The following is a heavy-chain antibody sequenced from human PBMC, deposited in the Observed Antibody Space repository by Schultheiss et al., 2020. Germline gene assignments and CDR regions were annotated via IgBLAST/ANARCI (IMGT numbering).Heavy chain of an antibody. J-gene: IGHJ4*02. CDR2: ISYDGSNK. Sequence: GGSLRLSCAASGFTFSSYAMHWVRQAPGKGLEWVAVISYDGSNKYYADSVKGRFTISRDNSKNTLYLQMNSLRAEDTAVYYCASRFVDTAMVNDVGSYYFDYWGQGTPVTVSS. CDR3: ASRFVDTAMVNDVGSYYFDY. CDR1: GFTFSSYA. D-gene: IGHD5-18*01. V-gene: IGHV3-30-3*01.